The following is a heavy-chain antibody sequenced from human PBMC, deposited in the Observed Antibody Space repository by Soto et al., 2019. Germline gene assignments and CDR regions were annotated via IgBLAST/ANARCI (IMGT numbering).Heavy chain of an antibody. V-gene: IGHV1-18*01. CDR3: ARDRVGDYVGTPFAP. Sequence: ASVKVSCKASGYTFTSHGISWVRQAPGQGLEWMGWISAYNGNTNYAQKLQGRVTMTTDTSTSTAYMELRSLRSDDTAVYYCARDRVGDYVGTPFAPWGQGTLVTVSS. CDR2: ISAYNGNT. CDR1: GYTFTSHG. D-gene: IGHD4-17*01. J-gene: IGHJ5*02.